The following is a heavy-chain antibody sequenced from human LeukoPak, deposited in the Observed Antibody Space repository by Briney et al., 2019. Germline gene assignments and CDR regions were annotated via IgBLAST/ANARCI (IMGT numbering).Heavy chain of an antibody. CDR1: GGSFSGYY. CDR2: INHSGST. CDR3: ARVLLPVRFGMDV. V-gene: IGHV4-34*01. Sequence: SETLSLTCAVYGGSFSGYYWSLIRRPPGKGLEWIGEINHSGSTNYNPSLKSRLTISVDTSKNQFSLKLSSVTAADTAVYYCARVLLPVRFGMDVWGQGTTVTVSS. J-gene: IGHJ6*02. D-gene: IGHD3-10*01.